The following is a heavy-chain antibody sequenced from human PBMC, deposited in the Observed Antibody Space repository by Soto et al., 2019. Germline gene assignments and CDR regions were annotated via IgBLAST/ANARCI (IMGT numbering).Heavy chain of an antibody. CDR2: IYPGDSDT. J-gene: IGHJ4*02. CDR3: AAKYYDIFY. CDR1: GYSFTNYW. Sequence: GESLKISCKASGYSFTNYWFGWVRQMPGKGLEWMGIIYPGDSDTKYSPSFQGQVTISADKSITTAYLQWSSLKASDTAMYYCAAKYYDIFYWGQGTLVTVSS. D-gene: IGHD3-9*01. V-gene: IGHV5-51*01.